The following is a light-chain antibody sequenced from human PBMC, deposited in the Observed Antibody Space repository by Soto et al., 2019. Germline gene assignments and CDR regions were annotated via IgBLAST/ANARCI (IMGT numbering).Light chain of an antibody. V-gene: IGKV1-12*01. CDR2: DAS. J-gene: IGKJ4*01. CDR3: QQADTFPLT. CDR1: QGISSW. Sequence: DIQMTQSPSSVSASVGDRVTITCRASQGISSWVGWYQQKPGRAPNLLIYDASSLQSGVPSRFSGSGSGTEFTLTISSLQPDDFATYYCQQADTFPLTFGGGTKVEIK.